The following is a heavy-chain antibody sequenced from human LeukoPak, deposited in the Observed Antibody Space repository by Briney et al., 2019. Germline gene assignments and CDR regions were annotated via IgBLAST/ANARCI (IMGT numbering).Heavy chain of an antibody. D-gene: IGHD3-22*01. V-gene: IGHV4-59*11. Sequence: SETLSLTCTVSGDSIGSHYWSWIRQPPGKGLEWIGYIFYVGSTNYNPSLKSRVTISVDTSKTQFSLKLNSVTAADTAVYYCARDYYDSRGEAFDIWGQGTMVTVSS. CDR3: ARDYYDSRGEAFDI. CDR1: GDSIGSHY. CDR2: IFYVGST. J-gene: IGHJ3*02.